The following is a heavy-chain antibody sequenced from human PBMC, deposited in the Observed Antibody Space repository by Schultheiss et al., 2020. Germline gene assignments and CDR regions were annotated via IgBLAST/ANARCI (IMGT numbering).Heavy chain of an antibody. CDR1: GYTFTSYY. CDR2: INPSGGST. CDR3: VKLVGSSGYFDAFDI. V-gene: IGHV1-46*01. Sequence: AFVTVSRKASGYTFTSYYMHWVRQAPGQGLEWMGIINPSGGSTSYAQKFQGRVTMTRDTSISTAYMELSRLRSDDTAVYYCVKLVGSSGYFDAFDIWGQGTMVTVSS. D-gene: IGHD3-22*01. J-gene: IGHJ3*02.